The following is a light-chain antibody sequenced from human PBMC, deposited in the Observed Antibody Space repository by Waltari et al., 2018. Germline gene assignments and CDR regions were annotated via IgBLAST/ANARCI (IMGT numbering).Light chain of an antibody. Sequence: QSALTQPASVSGTPGQSITISCTGTNSDVGNYNLVSWYHHHPGEAPKLMICEVIKRPSGVSNLFSGSKSGNTASLTISGLQAEDEADYYCCSYAGSGTYVFGTGTKVTVL. V-gene: IGLV2-23*02. J-gene: IGLJ1*01. CDR3: CSYAGSGTYV. CDR1: NSDVGNYNL. CDR2: EVI.